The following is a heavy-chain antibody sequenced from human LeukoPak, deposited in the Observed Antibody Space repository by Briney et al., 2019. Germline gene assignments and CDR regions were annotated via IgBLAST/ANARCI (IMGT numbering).Heavy chain of an antibody. V-gene: IGHV3-48*04. CDR1: GFTFNTYS. Sequence: PGGSLRLSCKASGFTFNTYSMVWVRQAPGKGLEWLSHIAPESTTTTYADSVKGRFVISRDNAKDSLYLQMNSLRVEDTAVYYCGRDRDWTFDYWGQGTLVTVPS. J-gene: IGHJ4*02. CDR3: GRDRDWTFDY. D-gene: IGHD2-21*01. CDR2: IAPESTTT.